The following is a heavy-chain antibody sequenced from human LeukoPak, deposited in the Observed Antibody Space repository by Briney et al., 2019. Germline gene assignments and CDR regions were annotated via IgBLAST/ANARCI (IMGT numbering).Heavy chain of an antibody. CDR3: ARSGDYYGSSGPQDQAY. J-gene: IGHJ4*02. CDR2: INPNSGGT. V-gene: IGHV1-2*02. D-gene: IGHD3-22*01. CDR1: GYTFTGYY. Sequence: ASVKVSCKASGYTFTGYYMHWVRQAPGQGLEWMGWINPNSGGTNYAQKFQGRVTMTRDTSISTAYMELSRLRSDDTAVYYCARSGDYYGSSGPQDQAYWGQGTLVTVSS.